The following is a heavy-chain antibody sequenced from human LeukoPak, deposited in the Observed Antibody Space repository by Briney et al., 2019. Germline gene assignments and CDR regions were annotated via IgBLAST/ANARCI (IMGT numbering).Heavy chain of an antibody. Sequence: SVKVSCKASGGTFSSYAISWVRQAPGQGLEWMGGIIPIFGTANYAQKFQGRVTITTDESTGTAYMELSSLRSEDTAVYYCARAATGTTSRVWFDPWGQGTLVTVSS. V-gene: IGHV1-69*05. CDR1: GGTFSSYA. CDR3: ARAATGTTSRVWFDP. D-gene: IGHD1-1*01. CDR2: IIPIFGTA. J-gene: IGHJ5*02.